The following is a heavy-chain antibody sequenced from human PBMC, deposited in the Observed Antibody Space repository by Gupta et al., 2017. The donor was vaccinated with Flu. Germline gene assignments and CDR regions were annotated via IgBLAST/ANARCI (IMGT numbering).Heavy chain of an antibody. CDR3: TPSTPGSVTS. CDR2: ISASGIST. Sequence: GFTFSSYAMSWVRQAPGEGLEWVSAISASGISTYYVDSVKGRFTISRDSSKNTLFLQLSSLRAEDTAVYYCTPSTPGSVTSWGQGTLVTVSS. D-gene: IGHD4-4*01. CDR1: GFTFSSYA. J-gene: IGHJ5*02. V-gene: IGHV3-23*01.